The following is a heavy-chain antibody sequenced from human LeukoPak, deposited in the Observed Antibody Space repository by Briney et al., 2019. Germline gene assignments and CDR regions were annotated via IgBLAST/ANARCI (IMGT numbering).Heavy chain of an antibody. CDR2: ITGSGDEA. V-gene: IGHV3-23*01. D-gene: IGHD2-2*01. Sequence: GRSLRLSCADSGFPFTSAMRWVRQAPGKGLEWVSSITGSGDEAFYADSVKGRLTIFRDNSKNTLYLQMNSLRAEDTDVYYCAKGVSQPKYYFEYWGRGTLVTVSS. J-gene: IGHJ4*02. CDR1: GFPFTSA. CDR3: AKGVSQPKYYFEY.